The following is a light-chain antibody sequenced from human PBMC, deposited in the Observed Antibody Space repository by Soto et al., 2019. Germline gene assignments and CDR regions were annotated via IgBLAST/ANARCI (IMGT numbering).Light chain of an antibody. Sequence: QSVLTQPPSVSGAPGQRVTISCTGSSSNIGAGYDVHWYKQLPGTAPKLLIYGNSNRPSGVPDRFSGSASGTSASLAITGLHAEDEADYYCQSYDSSLSAVVIGGGTKVTVL. CDR3: QSYDSSLSAVV. CDR1: SSNIGAGYD. J-gene: IGLJ2*01. V-gene: IGLV1-40*01. CDR2: GNS.